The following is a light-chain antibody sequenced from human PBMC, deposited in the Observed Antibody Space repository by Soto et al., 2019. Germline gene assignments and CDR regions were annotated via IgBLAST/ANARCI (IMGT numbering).Light chain of an antibody. J-gene: IGKJ2*01. Sequence: ELVLTQSPATLSLSPGESATLSCRASQSVAGYLAWYQQKPVQGPRLLIYDSSTRATGTPARFRGSGSVTDFPLTISSLEPEEFAIYSCQHRSNWRMYTVGQGTKLEIK. CDR1: QSVAGY. CDR2: DSS. CDR3: QHRSNWRMYT. V-gene: IGKV3-11*01.